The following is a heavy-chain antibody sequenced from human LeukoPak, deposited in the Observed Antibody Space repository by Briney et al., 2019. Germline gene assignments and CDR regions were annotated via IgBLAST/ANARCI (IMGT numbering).Heavy chain of an antibody. CDR2: ISSSGSTI. D-gene: IGHD3-22*01. CDR1: GFTFSSYE. V-gene: IGHV3-48*03. J-gene: IGHJ4*02. Sequence: PGGSLRLSCAASGFTFSSYEMNWVRQAPGKGLEWVSYISSSGSTIYYADSVKGRFTISRDNAKNSLYLQLNSLRGEDTPIYYCSWSPIVIGRKWGQGTLVSVSS. CDR3: SWSPIVIGRK.